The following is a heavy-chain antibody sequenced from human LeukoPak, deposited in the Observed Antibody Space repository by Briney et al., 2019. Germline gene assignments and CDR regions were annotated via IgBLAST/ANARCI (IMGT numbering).Heavy chain of an antibody. Sequence: SETLSLTCTVSGGSISSSSYYWSWIRQPPGKGLEWIACISYSGSTKYNPSLKSRVTISVDTSKSQLSLKLSSVTAADTAVYYCAREPGFDSSGYLNWFDPWGQGTLVTVSS. J-gene: IGHJ5*02. CDR2: ISYSGST. CDR3: AREPGFDSSGYLNWFDP. CDR1: GGSISSSSYY. V-gene: IGHV4-61*01. D-gene: IGHD3-22*01.